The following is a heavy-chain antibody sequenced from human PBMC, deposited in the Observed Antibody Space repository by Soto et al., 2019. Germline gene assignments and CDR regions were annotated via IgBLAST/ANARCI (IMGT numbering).Heavy chain of an antibody. D-gene: IGHD3-16*01. Sequence: EVQLVESGGGLVQPGESLRLSCAASGFTFDYYWMHWVRQAPGKGLVWVSRVHSGGTTTTYADSVKGRFTISRDNARNTVSVQMSSLRAEDTAISYCARGDRGGFDLWGHGTMVTVSS. CDR3: ARGDRGGFDL. CDR1: GFTFDYYW. CDR2: VHSGGTTT. V-gene: IGHV3-74*01. J-gene: IGHJ3*01.